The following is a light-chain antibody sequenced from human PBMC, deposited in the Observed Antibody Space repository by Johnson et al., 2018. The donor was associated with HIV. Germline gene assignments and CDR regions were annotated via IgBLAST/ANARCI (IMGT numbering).Light chain of an antibody. V-gene: IGLV1-51*01. J-gene: IGLJ1*01. CDR1: SSNIGNNF. Sequence: QSVLTQPPSVSAAPGQKVTISCSGSSSNIGNNFVSWYQQVPGTAPKLLIYDTDKRPSGIPDRFSGSKSGTSATLGISGLQTGDKADYYCGTWDNSLSAGVFGSGTKVTVL. CDR3: GTWDNSLSAGV. CDR2: DTD.